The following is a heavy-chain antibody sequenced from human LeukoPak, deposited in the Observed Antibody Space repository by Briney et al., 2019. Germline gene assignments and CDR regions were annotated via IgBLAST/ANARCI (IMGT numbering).Heavy chain of an antibody. CDR1: GYSISSGYY. CDR3: ARRGGDFWSGYFDY. CDR2: IYHSGST. Sequence: SETLSLTCAVSGYSISSGYYWGCIRPPPGKGLEWIGSIYHSGSTYYNPSDKSRVTISVDTSKNHFSLKLSSVTAADTAVYYCARRGGDFWSGYFDYWGQGTLVTVSS. D-gene: IGHD3-3*01. V-gene: IGHV4-38-2*01. J-gene: IGHJ4*02.